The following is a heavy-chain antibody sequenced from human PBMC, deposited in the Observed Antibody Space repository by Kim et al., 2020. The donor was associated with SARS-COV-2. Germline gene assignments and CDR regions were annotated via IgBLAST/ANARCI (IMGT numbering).Heavy chain of an antibody. CDR3: ARHPHYYYYMDV. Sequence: YNPSLKSRVTISVDTSKNQFSLKLSSVTAADTAVYYCARHPHYYYYMDVWGKGTTVTVSS. J-gene: IGHJ6*03. V-gene: IGHV4-39*01.